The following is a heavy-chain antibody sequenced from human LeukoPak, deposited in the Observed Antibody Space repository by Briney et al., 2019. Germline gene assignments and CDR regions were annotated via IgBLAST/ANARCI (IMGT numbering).Heavy chain of an antibody. J-gene: IGHJ3*02. D-gene: IGHD2-21*02. CDR3: ASRSATAPEGFDI. CDR2: INHSGST. V-gene: IGHV4-34*01. CDR1: GGSFSGYY. Sequence: SETLSLTCAVYGGSFSGYYWSWVRQPPGKGLEWIGEINHSGSTNYNPSLKSRVTTSVDTSKNQFSLKLSSVTAADTAVYYCASRSATAPEGFDIWGQGTMVTVSS.